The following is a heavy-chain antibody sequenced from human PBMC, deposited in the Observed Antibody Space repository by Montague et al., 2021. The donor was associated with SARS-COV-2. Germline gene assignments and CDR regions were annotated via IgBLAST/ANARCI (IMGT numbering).Heavy chain of an antibody. D-gene: IGHD2-15*01. Sequence: SLRLSCAASGFTFSSYEMSWVRQAPGKGLEWVSYISSSCSTIYYADSVKGRFTISRDNAKNSLYLQMNSLRAEDTAVYYCAATSGDIVVVVAAYYGMDVWGQGTTVTVSS. CDR2: ISSSCSTI. CDR1: GFTFSSYE. V-gene: IGHV3-48*03. CDR3: AATSGDIVVVVAAYYGMDV. J-gene: IGHJ6*02.